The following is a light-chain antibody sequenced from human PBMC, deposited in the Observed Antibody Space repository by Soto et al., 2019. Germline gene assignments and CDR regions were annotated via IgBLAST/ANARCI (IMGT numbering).Light chain of an antibody. Sequence: EIVLTQSPATLSLSPGERATLSCRASQSVSSYFAWYQQKPGQAPRLLIYNASNRATGIPARFSGSGSGTDFTLIISSLEPEDFAVYYCQQRSNWPLTFGGGTQVEIK. CDR2: NAS. V-gene: IGKV3-11*01. CDR1: QSVSSY. J-gene: IGKJ4*01. CDR3: QQRSNWPLT.